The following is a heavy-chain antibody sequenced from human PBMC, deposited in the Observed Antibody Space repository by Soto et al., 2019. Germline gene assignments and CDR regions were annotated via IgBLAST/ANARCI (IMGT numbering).Heavy chain of an antibody. D-gene: IGHD2-2*01. J-gene: IGHJ3*02. V-gene: IGHV4-30-4*01. CDR1: GGSISRGDYY. CDR3: ARLRPPGGAFAI. Sequence: SETLSLTCTVSGGSISRGDYYWSWIRQAPGKGLEWVGYIYYSGNTYYNPSLKSRITISVDTSTNHFFLKVNSVTAADTAVYYCARLRPPGGAFAIRAQGTMVPVSS. CDR2: IYYSGNT.